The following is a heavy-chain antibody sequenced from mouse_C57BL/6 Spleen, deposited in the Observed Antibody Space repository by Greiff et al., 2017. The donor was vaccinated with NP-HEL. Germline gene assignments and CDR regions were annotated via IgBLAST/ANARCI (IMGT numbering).Heavy chain of an antibody. CDR1: GYTFTSYW. D-gene: IGHD1-1*01. CDR3: ARGSGYFDY. V-gene: IGHV1-55*01. CDR2: IYPGSGST. J-gene: IGHJ2*01. Sequence: QVQLQQSGAELVKPGASVKMSCKASGYTFTSYWITWVKQRPGQGLEWIGDIYPGSGSTNYNEKFKSKATLTVDTSSSTAYMQLSSLTSEGSAVYYCARGSGYFDYWGQGTTLTVSS.